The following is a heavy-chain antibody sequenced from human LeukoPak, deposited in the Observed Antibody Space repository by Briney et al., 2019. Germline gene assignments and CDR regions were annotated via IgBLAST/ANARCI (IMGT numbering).Heavy chain of an antibody. Sequence: SQTLSLTCTVSGGSISSGGYYWSWIRQHPGKGLEWIGYIYYSGSTYYNPSLKSRVTISVDTSKNQFSLKLSSVTAADTAVYYCASLRSLEWLFFDYWGQGTLVTVSS. J-gene: IGHJ4*02. D-gene: IGHD3-3*01. CDR2: IYYSGST. CDR3: ASLRSLEWLFFDY. CDR1: GGSISSGGYY. V-gene: IGHV4-31*03.